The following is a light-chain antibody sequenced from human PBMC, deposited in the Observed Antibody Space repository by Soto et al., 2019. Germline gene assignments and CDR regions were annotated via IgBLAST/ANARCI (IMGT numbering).Light chain of an antibody. J-gene: IGLJ2*01. V-gene: IGLV2-14*01. CDR2: DVS. Sequence: QSVLTQPASVSGSPGQSVTISCTETSSDIGAYNSVSWYQQHPGNAPKLMIHDVSNRPSGVSNRFSGSKSGNTASLTISGLQAEDEADYYCGAHRSSITPVVFGGGTKLTVL. CDR3: GAHRSSITPVV. CDR1: SSDIGAYNS.